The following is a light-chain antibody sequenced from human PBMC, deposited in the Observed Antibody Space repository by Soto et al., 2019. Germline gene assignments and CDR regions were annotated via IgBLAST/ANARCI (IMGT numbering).Light chain of an antibody. CDR2: GAS. CDR1: QSVSSSY. J-gene: IGKJ1*01. CDR3: QHYGSSPRT. V-gene: IGKV3-20*01. Sequence: EIVLTQSPGTLSLSPGERATLSCRASQSVSSSYLAWYQQKPGQAPRLLLYGASSRATGIPDRFSGSGSGTDFTLTLSRLEPEDFALYYYQHYGSSPRTFGQGTKVEIK.